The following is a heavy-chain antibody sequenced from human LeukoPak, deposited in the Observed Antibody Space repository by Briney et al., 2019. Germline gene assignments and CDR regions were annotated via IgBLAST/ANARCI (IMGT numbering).Heavy chain of an antibody. Sequence: ASVKVSCKASGGTFSSYAMSWVRQAPGKGLEWVSAISGSGGSTYYADSVKGRFTISRDNSKNTLYLQMNSLRAEDTAVYYCAKDGGYCSSTSCYYLGDGYSLNWFDPWGQGTLVTVSS. CDR3: AKDGGYCSSTSCYYLGDGYSLNWFDP. D-gene: IGHD2-2*01. J-gene: IGHJ5*02. V-gene: IGHV3-23*01. CDR2: ISGSGGST. CDR1: GGTFSSYA.